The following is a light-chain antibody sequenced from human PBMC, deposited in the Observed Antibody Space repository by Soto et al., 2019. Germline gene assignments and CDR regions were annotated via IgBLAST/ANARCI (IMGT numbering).Light chain of an antibody. CDR2: AAS. V-gene: IGKV1-13*02. CDR3: QQYNSYWT. J-gene: IGKJ1*01. Sequence: AIQVTQSPSSLSASVGDSVTITCRTSQGIRSALGWYQQKPGKVPKLLIYAASTLRSGVPSRFSGSGSGTDFTLTISCLQSEDFATYYCQQYNSYWTFGQGTKVDIK. CDR1: QGIRSA.